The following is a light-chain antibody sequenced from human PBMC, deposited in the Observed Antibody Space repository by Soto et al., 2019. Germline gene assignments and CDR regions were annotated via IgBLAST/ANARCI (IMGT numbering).Light chain of an antibody. J-gene: IGKJ4*01. CDR1: QGITSW. V-gene: IGKV1-12*01. CDR2: RAS. CDR3: QQTTTFPLT. Sequence: DIQMTQSPSSVSASVGDRVTITCRASQGITSWLAWYQQKPGKAPKLLIYRASNLQSGVPSRFSGSGSGTDFTLTISGLQNADFATCSWQQTTTFPLTFGGGTKVEIK.